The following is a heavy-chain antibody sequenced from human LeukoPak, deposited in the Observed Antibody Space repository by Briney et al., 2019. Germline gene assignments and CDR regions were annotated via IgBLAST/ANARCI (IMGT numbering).Heavy chain of an antibody. CDR1: GGSISSYY. CDR2: IYYSGST. D-gene: IGHD3-9*01. CDR3: ARVKPRLDIIGWFDP. V-gene: IGHV4-59*01. J-gene: IGHJ5*02. Sequence: SETLSLTCTVSGGSISSYYWSWIRQPPGKGLEWIGYIYYSGSTNYNPSLKSRVTISVDTSKNQFSLKLSSVTAADTAVYYCARVKPRLDIIGWFDPWGQGTLVTVSS.